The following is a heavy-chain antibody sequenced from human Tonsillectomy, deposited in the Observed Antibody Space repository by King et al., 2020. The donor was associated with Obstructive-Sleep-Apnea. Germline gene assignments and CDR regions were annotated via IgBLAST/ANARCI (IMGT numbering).Heavy chain of an antibody. Sequence: HVQLQESGPGLVKPSQTLSLTCTVSGGSISSGDYYWSWIRQPPGKGLEWIGYIYYSGSTYYNPSLKSRVTISVDTSNNPFSLKLSSVTAADTAVYYCARVHYYGSGSYPNWFDPWGQGTLVTVSS. D-gene: IGHD3-10*01. CDR3: ARVHYYGSGSYPNWFDP. V-gene: IGHV4-30-4*01. J-gene: IGHJ5*02. CDR2: IYYSGST. CDR1: GGSISSGDYY.